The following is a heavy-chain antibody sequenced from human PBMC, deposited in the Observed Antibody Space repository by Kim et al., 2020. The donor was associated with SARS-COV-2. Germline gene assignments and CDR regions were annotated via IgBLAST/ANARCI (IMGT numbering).Heavy chain of an antibody. J-gene: IGHJ5*02. Sequence: SETLSLTCTVSGGSISSGGYYWSWIRQHPGKGLEWIGYIYYSGSTYYNPSLKSRVTISVDTSKNQFSLKLSSVTAADTAVYYCASTLTYYYDSSGYYQGENWFDPWGQGTLVTVSS. CDR2: IYYSGST. CDR1: GGSISSGGYY. D-gene: IGHD3-22*01. CDR3: ASTLTYYYDSSGYYQGENWFDP. V-gene: IGHV4-31*03.